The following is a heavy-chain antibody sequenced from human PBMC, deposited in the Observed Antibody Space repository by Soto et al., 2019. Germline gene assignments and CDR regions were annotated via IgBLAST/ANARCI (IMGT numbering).Heavy chain of an antibody. CDR3: ARRGQGSYHKWGAYYYYYYMDV. CDR2: INHSGST. V-gene: IGHV4-34*01. D-gene: IGHD3-10*01. J-gene: IGHJ6*03. Sequence: SETLSLTCAVYGGSFSGYYWSWIRQPPGKGLEWIGEINHSGSTNYNPSLKSRVTISVDTSKNQISLKLSSVTAADRGVYCCARRGQGSYHKWGAYYYYYYMDVWGKGTTVTVSS. CDR1: GGSFSGYY.